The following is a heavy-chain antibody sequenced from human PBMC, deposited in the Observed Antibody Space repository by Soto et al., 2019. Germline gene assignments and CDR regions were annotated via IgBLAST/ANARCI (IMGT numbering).Heavy chain of an antibody. CDR2: IKPSGADT. D-gene: IGHD6-13*01. V-gene: IGHV1-46*01. Sequence: QVQLVQSGSEVKKPGASVRVSCKASGYTFTSYYIHWVRQAPGQGLEWLGVIKPSGADTTYSQKFRGRVTLTRDTSTSTVYMELSSLRSADMAVYFCARGPRGNTWYYFDYWGQGTLVTVSS. CDR1: GYTFTSYY. J-gene: IGHJ4*02. CDR3: ARGPRGNTWYYFDY.